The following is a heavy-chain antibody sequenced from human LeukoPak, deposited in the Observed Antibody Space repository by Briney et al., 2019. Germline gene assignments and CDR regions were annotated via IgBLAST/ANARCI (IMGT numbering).Heavy chain of an antibody. J-gene: IGHJ3*02. D-gene: IGHD2/OR15-2a*01. V-gene: IGHV1-69*05. Sequence: GASVKVSCKASGGTFSSYAISWVRQAPGQGLEWMGGIIPIFGTANYAQKFQGRVTMTRDTSTSTVYMELSSLRSEDTAVYYCARVDEYDAFDIWGQGTMVTVSS. CDR2: IIPIFGTA. CDR1: GGTFSSYA. CDR3: ARVDEYDAFDI.